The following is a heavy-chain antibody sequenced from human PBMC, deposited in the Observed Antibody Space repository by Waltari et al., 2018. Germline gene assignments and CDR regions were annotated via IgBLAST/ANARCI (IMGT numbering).Heavy chain of an antibody. D-gene: IGHD6-6*01. CDR3: AKDMTRYSSSSDFDH. J-gene: IGHJ4*02. V-gene: IGHV3-23*01. CDR1: GFPFKNYA. Sequence: EVQLLESGGGLVQPGGSLTLSCAASGFPFKNYAMSWVRQGPGKGLEWVSGINDNGESTYYADFVKGRITISRDNSKNTLYLRMHSLRAEDTALYYCAKDMTRYSSSSDFDHWGQGTLVTVSS. CDR2: INDNGEST.